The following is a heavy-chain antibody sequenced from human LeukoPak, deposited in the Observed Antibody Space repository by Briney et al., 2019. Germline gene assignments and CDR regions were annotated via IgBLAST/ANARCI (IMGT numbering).Heavy chain of an antibody. CDR2: ISYGGSNK. CDR3: AKASIAARSDRGWY. D-gene: IGHD6-6*01. Sequence: GGSLRLSCAASGFTCSSYGMHWVRQAPGKGRVWVAVISYGGSNKYCADSVKGRFTISRDNSKNPLYLKINSLRAEATAVYYCAKASIAARSDRGWYWGQGTLVTVSS. CDR1: GFTCSSYG. V-gene: IGHV3-30*18. J-gene: IGHJ4*02.